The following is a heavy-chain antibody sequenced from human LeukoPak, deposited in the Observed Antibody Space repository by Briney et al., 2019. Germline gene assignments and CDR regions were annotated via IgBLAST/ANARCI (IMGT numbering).Heavy chain of an antibody. CDR2: ISDSGGST. CDR1: GFTFSNQA. CDR3: AKLVGATTGDY. Sequence: GGSLRLSCAASGFTFSNQAMSWVRQAPGKGLEWVSSISDSGGSTYYAESVKGRFTISRGNSKNTLYLQMNSLRAEDTAVYYCAKLVGATTGDYWGQGNLVTVSS. D-gene: IGHD1-26*01. J-gene: IGHJ4*02. V-gene: IGHV3-23*01.